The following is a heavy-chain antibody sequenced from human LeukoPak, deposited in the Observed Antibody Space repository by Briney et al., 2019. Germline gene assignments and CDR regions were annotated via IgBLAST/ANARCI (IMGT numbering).Heavy chain of an antibody. CDR1: GFTFISYA. J-gene: IGHJ4*02. V-gene: IGHV3-23*01. Sequence: GGSLRLSCAASGFTFISYAMSRVRQAPGKGLEWVSAISGSGGSTYYADSVKGRFTISRDNSKNTLYLQMNSLRAEDTAVYYCPKRGGYVDTAMADGYYWGQGTLVTVSS. D-gene: IGHD5-18*01. CDR2: ISGSGGST. CDR3: PKRGGYVDTAMADGYY.